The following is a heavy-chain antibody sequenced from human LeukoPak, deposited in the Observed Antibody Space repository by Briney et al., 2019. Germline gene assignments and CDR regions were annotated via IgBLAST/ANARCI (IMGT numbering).Heavy chain of an antibody. Sequence: GRSLRLSCAASGFTFSSYGMHWVRQAPGKGLEWVAYIGYDGSNKYYADSMKGRFTISRDNSKNTLYLEMNSLRAEDTAVYYCVKGGDYGSGSYYNVYFYGMDVWGQGTTVIVSS. CDR2: IGYDGSNK. V-gene: IGHV3-30*18. CDR3: VKGGDYGSGSYYNVYFYGMDV. CDR1: GFTFSSYG. D-gene: IGHD3-10*01. J-gene: IGHJ6*02.